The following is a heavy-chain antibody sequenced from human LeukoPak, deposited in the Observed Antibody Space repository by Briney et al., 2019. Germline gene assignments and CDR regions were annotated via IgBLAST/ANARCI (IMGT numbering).Heavy chain of an antibody. Sequence: SETLSLTCTVSGGSLSSSDYYWDWIRQPPGKGLEWIGCISYSWNTYYNPSLKSRVTMSVDTSKDQFSLKLSSVTAPDTAVFYCARHRYYFGSSSYFSRNPPLHHYFYMDVWGKGTTVTVSS. V-gene: IGHV4-39*01. CDR3: ARHRYYFGSSSYFSRNPPLHHYFYMDV. CDR2: ISYSWNT. D-gene: IGHD3-10*01. CDR1: GGSLSSSDYY. J-gene: IGHJ6*03.